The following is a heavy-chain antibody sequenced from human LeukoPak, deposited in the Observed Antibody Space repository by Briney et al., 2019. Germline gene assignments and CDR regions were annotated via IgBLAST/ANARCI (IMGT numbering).Heavy chain of an antibody. CDR3: ARVGTTVTTLDAFDI. J-gene: IGHJ3*02. V-gene: IGHV1-2*06. CDR1: GYTFTGYY. CDR2: INPNSGGT. Sequence: ASVKVSCKASGYTFTGYYMHWVRQAPGQGLEWMGRINPNSGGTNYAQKFQGRVTMTRDTSTSTVYMELSSLRSEDTAVYYCARVGTTVTTLDAFDIWGQGTMVTVSS. D-gene: IGHD4-17*01.